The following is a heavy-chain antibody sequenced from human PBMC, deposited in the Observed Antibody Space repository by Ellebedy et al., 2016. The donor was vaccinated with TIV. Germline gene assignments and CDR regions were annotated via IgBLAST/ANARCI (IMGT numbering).Heavy chain of an antibody. J-gene: IGHJ4*02. Sequence: AASVKVSCKASGYTFTSYFMHWVRQAPGQGLEWMGIINPSVGSTTYAQKLQGRVTMTRDTSTSTVYMELSSLRSEDTAVYYCARLGVIAAAGASDYWGQGTLVIVSS. CDR3: ARLGVIAAAGASDY. CDR2: INPSVGST. D-gene: IGHD6-13*01. V-gene: IGHV1-46*04. CDR1: GYTFTSYF.